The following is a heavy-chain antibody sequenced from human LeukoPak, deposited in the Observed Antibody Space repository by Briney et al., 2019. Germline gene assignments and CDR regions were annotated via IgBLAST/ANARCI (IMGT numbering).Heavy chain of an antibody. V-gene: IGHV4-30-4*01. Sequence: PSQTLSLTCTVSGGSISNGDYYWSWIRQPPGKGLEWIGYIYYSGSTNYNPSLKSRVTISVDTSKNQFSLKLSSVTAADTAVYYCARDYDFWSGYYANWFDPWGQGTLVTVSS. CDR2: IYYSGST. CDR1: GGSISNGDYY. J-gene: IGHJ5*02. D-gene: IGHD3-3*01. CDR3: ARDYDFWSGYYANWFDP.